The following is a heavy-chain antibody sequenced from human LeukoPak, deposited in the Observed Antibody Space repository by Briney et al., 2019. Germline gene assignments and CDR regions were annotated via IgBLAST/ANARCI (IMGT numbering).Heavy chain of an antibody. V-gene: IGHV1-2*02. D-gene: IGHD1-14*01. Sequence: ASVKVSCKTSGDMFISNYIFWVRQAPGQGLEWVGWINPTNGDTDSAEKVKGRVTLTRDTATTTAYLELSHLRSGDKAVYYCAFGTLRGLKYWGQGSLVTVSS. CDR1: GDMFISNY. CDR3: AFGTLRGLKY. J-gene: IGHJ4*02. CDR2: INPTNGDT.